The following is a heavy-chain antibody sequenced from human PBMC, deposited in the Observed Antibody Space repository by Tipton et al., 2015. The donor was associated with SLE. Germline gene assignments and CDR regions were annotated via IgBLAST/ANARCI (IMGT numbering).Heavy chain of an antibody. CDR1: GYTFSHHD. CDR2: MNPNSGNT. V-gene: IGHV1-8*01. D-gene: IGHD3-3*01. J-gene: IGHJ6*02. CDR3: AKKTVFGVDQHHYYGVDV. Sequence: QLVQSGAEVKKPGASVKVSCKASGYTFSHHDINWVRQATGQGLEWMGWMNPNSGNTGYAQKFQGRVTMTRDSSISTTYMELSSLTSEDTAVYYCAKKTVFGVDQHHYYGVDVWGRGTTVTVSS.